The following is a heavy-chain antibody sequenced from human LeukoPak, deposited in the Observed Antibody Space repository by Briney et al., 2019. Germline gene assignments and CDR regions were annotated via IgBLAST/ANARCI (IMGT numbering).Heavy chain of an antibody. Sequence: ASVKVSCKASGYSFSDYYMHWVKQAPGEGPEWMGRVDPEDGSTIYAEKFQGRITMTADMSIDTAYMELSSLKSDDTAIYYCTRYKSSYSDPDSYSHYMAVWGRGTTVIVSS. D-gene: IGHD6-13*01. V-gene: IGHV1-69-2*01. CDR2: VDPEDGST. CDR3: TRYKSSYSDPDSYSHYMAV. CDR1: GYSFSDYY. J-gene: IGHJ6*03.